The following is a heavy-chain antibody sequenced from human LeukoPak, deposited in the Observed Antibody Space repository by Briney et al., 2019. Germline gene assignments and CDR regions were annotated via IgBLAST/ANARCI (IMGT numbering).Heavy chain of an antibody. D-gene: IGHD6-13*01. J-gene: IGHJ4*02. Sequence: GESLKISCKGSGYSFTSQWIGWVRQMPGKGLEWMGIIYPGDSDTRYSPSFQGQVTISADKSISTAYLQWSSLKASDTAMYYCARRGTLYSSSWQYYFDYWGQGTLVTVSS. CDR2: IYPGDSDT. CDR3: ARRGTLYSSSWQYYFDY. V-gene: IGHV5-51*01. CDR1: GYSFTSQW.